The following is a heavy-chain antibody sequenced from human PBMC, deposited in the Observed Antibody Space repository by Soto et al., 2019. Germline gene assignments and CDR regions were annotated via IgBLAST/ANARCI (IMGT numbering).Heavy chain of an antibody. V-gene: IGHV3-53*01. CDR2: IYSGGLT. J-gene: IGHJ4*01. CDR1: GFSVSGNY. CDR3: ARGIDVSGTRFDI. Sequence: PGGSLRLSCAATGFSVSGNYMSWVRQAPGKGLEWVSFIYSGGLTHYADSVKGRFTISRDDSKNTVYLQMNSLRDEDTAVYYCARGIDVSGTRFDIWGHGTLVTVSS. D-gene: IGHD1-1*01.